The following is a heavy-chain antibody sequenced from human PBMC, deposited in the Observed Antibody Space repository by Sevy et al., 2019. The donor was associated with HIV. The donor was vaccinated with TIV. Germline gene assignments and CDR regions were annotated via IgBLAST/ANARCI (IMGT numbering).Heavy chain of an antibody. D-gene: IGHD4-4*01. V-gene: IGHV3-23*01. Sequence: GGSLRLSCTASGFTFSSYAMSWVRQAPGKGLEWVSAISGSGGSTCYADSVKGRFTISRDNSKNTLYLQMNSLRAEDTAVYYCAKDLRRTTVTTSGASDVWGQGTMVTVSS. CDR2: ISGSGGST. CDR3: AKDLRRTTVTTSGASDV. J-gene: IGHJ3*01. CDR1: GFTFSSYA.